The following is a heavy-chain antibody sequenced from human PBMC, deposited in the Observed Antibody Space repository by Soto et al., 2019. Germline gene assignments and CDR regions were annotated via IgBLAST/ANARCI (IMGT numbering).Heavy chain of an antibody. Sequence: QVQLVESGGGVVQPGTSLRLSCVASGFAFSTYSMHWVRQAPDKGLEWVAVISYDGTKTYYADTVRGRFANSRDNSKNTLFLQMSGLRNEDTAIYYCTRGDTSTWGDHWGQGTLLSVSS. CDR1: GFAFSTYS. CDR2: ISYDGTKT. J-gene: IGHJ4*02. D-gene: IGHD3-16*01. CDR3: TRGDTSTWGDH. V-gene: IGHV3-30*09.